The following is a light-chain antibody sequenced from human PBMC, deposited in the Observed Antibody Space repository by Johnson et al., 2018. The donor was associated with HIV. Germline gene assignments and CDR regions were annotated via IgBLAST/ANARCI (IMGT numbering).Light chain of an antibody. CDR2: ENN. V-gene: IGLV1-51*02. CDR3: GTWYSSLSAFV. CDR1: SSNIGNNY. J-gene: IGLJ1*01. Sequence: QSVLSQSPSVSAAPGQKVTISCSGSSSNIGNNYVSWYQQLPGTAPKLLIYENNKRPSGIPDRFSGSKSGTSATLGITGLQTGDEADYYCGTWYSSLSAFVFGSGTKVAVL.